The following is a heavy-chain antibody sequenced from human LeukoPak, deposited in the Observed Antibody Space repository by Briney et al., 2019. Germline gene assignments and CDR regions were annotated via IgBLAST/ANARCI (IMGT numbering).Heavy chain of an antibody. CDR3: TTARYYGYIWGTYRLIDS. D-gene: IGHD3-16*02. J-gene: IGHJ4*02. CDR1: GFTFSHAW. V-gene: IGHV3-15*01. Sequence: PGGSLRLSCAASGFTFSHAWMTWVRQAPGKGLEWVGRIKSKTDGGTTDYAAPVKGRFTISRDDLKNTLYLQMNSPKTEDTAVYYCTTARYYGYIWGTYRLIDSWGQGTLVTVSS. CDR2: IKSKTDGGTT.